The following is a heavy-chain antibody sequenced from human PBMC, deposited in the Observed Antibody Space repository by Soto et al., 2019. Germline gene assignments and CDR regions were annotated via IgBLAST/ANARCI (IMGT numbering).Heavy chain of an antibody. CDR3: SGYPAQYFYYYYMDV. J-gene: IGHJ6*03. Sequence: PVGSLRLSCAASGFTFSSYGMHWVRQAPGKGLEWVAVISDDGTNKYYADSVKGRFTISRDNSKNTLYLQMNSLRPEDAAVYFCSGYPAQYFYYYYMDVWGKGTTVTVSS. CDR2: ISDDGTNK. D-gene: IGHD5-18*01. CDR1: GFTFSSYG. V-gene: IGHV3-30*03.